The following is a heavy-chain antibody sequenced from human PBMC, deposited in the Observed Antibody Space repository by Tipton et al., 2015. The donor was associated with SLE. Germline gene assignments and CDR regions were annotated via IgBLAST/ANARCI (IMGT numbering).Heavy chain of an antibody. CDR3: AKDLVGAEGY. V-gene: IGHV3-23*01. Sequence: SLRLSCAASGFTFSSYAMNWVRQAPGRGLEWVSTISRSGSTYYADSVKGRFTISRDNSKNTLYLQMDTLRAEDTAVYYCAKDLVGAEGYWGQGTLVTVSS. J-gene: IGHJ4*02. CDR2: ISRSGST. D-gene: IGHD1-26*01. CDR1: GFTFSSYA.